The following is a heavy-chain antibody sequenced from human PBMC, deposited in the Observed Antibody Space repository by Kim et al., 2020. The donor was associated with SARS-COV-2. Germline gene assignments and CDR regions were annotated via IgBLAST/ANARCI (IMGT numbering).Heavy chain of an antibody. CDR3: ATYYYDSSGYYSFFDY. J-gene: IGHJ4*02. D-gene: IGHD3-22*01. V-gene: IGHV1-24*01. Sequence: KFQGRVTMTEDTSTDTAYMELSSLRSEDTAVYYCATYYYDSSGYYSFFDYWGQGTLVTVSS.